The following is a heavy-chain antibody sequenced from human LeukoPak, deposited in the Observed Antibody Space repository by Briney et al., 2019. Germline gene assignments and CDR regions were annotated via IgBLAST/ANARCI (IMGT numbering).Heavy chain of an antibody. D-gene: IGHD2-2*03. Sequence: SETLSLTCTVSGGSISSSSYYWGWIRQPPGKGLEWIGSIYYSGSTYYNPSLKSRVTISVDTSKSQFSLKLSSVTAADTAVYYCARHGYCSSTSCYRAYDAFDIWGQGTMVTVSS. CDR3: ARHGYCSSTSCYRAYDAFDI. J-gene: IGHJ3*02. V-gene: IGHV4-39*01. CDR2: IYYSGST. CDR1: GGSISSSSYY.